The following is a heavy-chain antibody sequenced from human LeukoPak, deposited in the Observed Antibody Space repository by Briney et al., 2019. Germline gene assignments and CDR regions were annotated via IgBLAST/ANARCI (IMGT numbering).Heavy chain of an antibody. Sequence: GGSLRLSCAASGFTFSSYSMNWVRQAPGKGLEWVSSISSSSSYIYYADSVKGRFTISRDNAKNSLYLQMNSLRAEDTAVYYCARYYGDYVGSCDYWGQGTLVTVSS. V-gene: IGHV3-21*01. CDR2: ISSSSSYI. J-gene: IGHJ4*02. D-gene: IGHD4-17*01. CDR3: ARYYGDYVGSCDY. CDR1: GFTFSSYS.